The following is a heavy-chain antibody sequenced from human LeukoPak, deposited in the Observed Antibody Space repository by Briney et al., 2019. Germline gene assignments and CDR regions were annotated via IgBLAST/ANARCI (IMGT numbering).Heavy chain of an antibody. CDR3: ARDWDYYDSSGYFVTPGY. V-gene: IGHV3-30*02. D-gene: IGHD3-22*01. Sequence: GGSLRLSCAASGFTFSSYGMHWVRQAPGKGLEWVAFIRYDGSNKYYADSVKGGFTISRDNSKNTLYLQMNSLRAEDTAVYYCARDWDYYDSSGYFVTPGYWGQGTLVTVSS. J-gene: IGHJ4*02. CDR1: GFTFSSYG. CDR2: IRYDGSNK.